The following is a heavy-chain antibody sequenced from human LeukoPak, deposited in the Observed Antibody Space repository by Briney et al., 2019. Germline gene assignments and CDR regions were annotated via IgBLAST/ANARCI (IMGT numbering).Heavy chain of an antibody. D-gene: IGHD3-22*01. Sequence: KPSETLSLTCTVSGGPISSGGYYWSWIRQPAGKGLEWIGYIYYSGSTNYNPSLKSRVTISVDTSKNQFSLKMNSVTAADTAVYYCARGAPSGYYYCDFWGQGTLVTVSS. V-gene: IGHV4-61*10. CDR3: ARGAPSGYYYCDF. J-gene: IGHJ4*02. CDR1: GGPISSGGYY. CDR2: IYYSGST.